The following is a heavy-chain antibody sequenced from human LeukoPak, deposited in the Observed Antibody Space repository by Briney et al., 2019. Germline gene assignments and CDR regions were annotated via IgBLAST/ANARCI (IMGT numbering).Heavy chain of an antibody. J-gene: IGHJ5*02. Sequence: GGSLRLSCAASGFTSTNYAMNWVRQASGKGLEWVATVSYDGTDTSYADSVKGRFAIFRDNSKNTLYLQMNSLRTEDTAVYYCVRVSGFCTNGVCPSFDPWGQGTLVTVSS. CDR3: VRVSGFCTNGVCPSFDP. V-gene: IGHV3-30*09. CDR1: GFTSTNYA. CDR2: VSYDGTDT. D-gene: IGHD2-8*01.